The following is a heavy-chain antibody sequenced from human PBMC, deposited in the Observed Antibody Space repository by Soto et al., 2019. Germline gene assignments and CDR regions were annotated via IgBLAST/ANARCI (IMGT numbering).Heavy chain of an antibody. CDR2: MYNSGRT. D-gene: IGHD3-10*01. Sequence: QVQLQESGPGLVKPSETLSLTCTVSGGSISNYYWTWIRQPPGKGLEWIGFMYNSGRTHYNPSLKSRVTIPLDTSKNQFSLNLRSVTAADTAVYYCASMGYHYGSGSYPLDYWGQGTLVAVSS. V-gene: IGHV4-59*08. CDR3: ASMGYHYGSGSYPLDY. CDR1: GGSISNYY. J-gene: IGHJ4*02.